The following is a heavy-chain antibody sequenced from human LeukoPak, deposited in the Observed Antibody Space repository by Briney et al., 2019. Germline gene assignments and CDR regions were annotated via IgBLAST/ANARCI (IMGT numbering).Heavy chain of an antibody. D-gene: IGHD1-7*01. CDR3: AKRPRLGTGITCFDP. CDR2: ISDSGGST. CDR1: GFTFSSYA. V-gene: IGHV3-23*01. Sequence: GGSLRLSCAASGFTFSSYAMSWVRQAPGKGLEWVSTISDSGGSTYYADSVKGRFTISRDNSKNTLYLQMNSLRAEDTAVYYCAKRPRLGTGITCFDPWGQGTLVTVSS. J-gene: IGHJ5*02.